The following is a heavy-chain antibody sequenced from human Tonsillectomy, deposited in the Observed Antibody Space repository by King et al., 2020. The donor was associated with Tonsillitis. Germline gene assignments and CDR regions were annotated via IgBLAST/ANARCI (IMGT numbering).Heavy chain of an antibody. CDR2: ISYDGSNN. J-gene: IGHJ6*02. CDR1: GFTFSSYG. D-gene: IGHD6-13*01. V-gene: IGHV3-30*18. CDR3: AKLCHALVDYYYYGMDV. Sequence: VQLVESGGGVVQPGRSLRLSCAASGFTFSSYGMHWVRQAPGKGLEWVAIISYDGSNNYYADSVKGRFTISRDNSKNTLYLQLNSLRAEDTAMYYCAKLCHALVDYYYYGMDVWGQGTTVTVSS.